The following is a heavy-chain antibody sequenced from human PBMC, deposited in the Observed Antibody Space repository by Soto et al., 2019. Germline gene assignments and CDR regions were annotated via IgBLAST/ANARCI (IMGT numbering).Heavy chain of an antibody. CDR3: ARVRRNDASDYYGMDV. CDR1: GFSFSSST. V-gene: IGHV3-48*01. CDR2: ISSGSTTI. D-gene: IGHD1-1*01. Sequence: PGGSLRLSCAASGFSFSSSTMNWVRQAPGKGREWVSYISSGSTTIYYAESVKCRFTISRDNGKNSLYLQMNSLRGEDTAVYYCARVRRNDASDYYGMDVWGQGTTVTVSS. J-gene: IGHJ6*02.